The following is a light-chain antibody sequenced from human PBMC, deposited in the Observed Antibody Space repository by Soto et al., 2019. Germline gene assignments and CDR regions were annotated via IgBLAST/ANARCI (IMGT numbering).Light chain of an antibody. CDR2: GAS. Sequence: EIVMTQSPATLSVSPGERATLSCRASQSVSSNLAWYQQKPGQAPRLLIYGASTRATGIPARFSGSWSGTEFTLTISRLQSEDFAVYYCQQYNNWPPVTLGQGTKVEIK. J-gene: IGKJ1*01. CDR1: QSVSSN. V-gene: IGKV3-15*01. CDR3: QQYNNWPPVT.